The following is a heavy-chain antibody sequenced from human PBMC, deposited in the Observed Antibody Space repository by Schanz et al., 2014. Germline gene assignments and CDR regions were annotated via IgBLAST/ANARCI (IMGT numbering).Heavy chain of an antibody. CDR3: ARDQYYFGSGNPFDI. CDR2: IWFDGTNK. V-gene: IGHV3-33*08. Sequence: VQLVESGGGLVQPGGSLRLSCSASGFTFSSYSMYWVRQAPGKGLEWLAVIWFDGTNKYNADSVKGRFTISRDTSKNTLYLLLNSLRAEDTAVYYCARDQYYFGSGNPFDIWGQGTMVTVSS. CDR1: GFTFSSYS. J-gene: IGHJ3*02. D-gene: IGHD3-10*01.